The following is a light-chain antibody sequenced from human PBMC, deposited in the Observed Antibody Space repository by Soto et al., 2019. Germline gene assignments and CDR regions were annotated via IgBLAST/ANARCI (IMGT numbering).Light chain of an antibody. CDR3: QQYANSPIT. J-gene: IGKJ5*01. CDR2: DAS. Sequence: ENVLTQSPATLSLSPWEGATLSCRASQSINTYLAWYQQKPGQAPRLLIYDASKRATGIPARFSGSGSGTDFTLTISRLEPEDFAVYYCQQYANSPITFCQGTRLEIK. CDR1: QSINTY. V-gene: IGKV3-11*01.